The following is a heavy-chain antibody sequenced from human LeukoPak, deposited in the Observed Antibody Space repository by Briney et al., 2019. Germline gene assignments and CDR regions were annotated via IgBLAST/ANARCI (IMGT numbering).Heavy chain of an antibody. V-gene: IGHV3-21*01. CDR1: GFTFSSCW. Sequence: GGSLRLSCAASGFTFSSCWMHWVRQPPGKGLEWVSSISSSSTYIYYADSVKGRLTISRDNAKNSLYLQMNSLSAEDTAVYYCARDRDFDFWGQGTLVTASS. J-gene: IGHJ4*02. CDR3: ARDRDFDF. CDR2: ISSSSTYI.